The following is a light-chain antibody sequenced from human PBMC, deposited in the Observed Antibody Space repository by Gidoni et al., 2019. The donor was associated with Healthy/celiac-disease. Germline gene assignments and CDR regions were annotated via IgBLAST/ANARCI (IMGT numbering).Light chain of an antibody. CDR1: SSDVGGYNY. J-gene: IGLJ2*01. V-gene: IGLV2-11*01. Sequence: SALTQPRSVSGSPGTSVTISCTGTSSDVGGYNYVSWYQQHPGKAPKLMIYDVSKRPSGVPDRFSGSKSGNTASLTISGLQAEDEADYYCCSYAGSYTEVFGGGTKLTVL. CDR2: DVS. CDR3: CSYAGSYTEV.